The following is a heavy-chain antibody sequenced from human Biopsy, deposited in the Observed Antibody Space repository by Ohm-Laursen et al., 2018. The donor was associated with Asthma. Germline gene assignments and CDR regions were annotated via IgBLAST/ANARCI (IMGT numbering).Heavy chain of an antibody. CDR2: VYYSGST. Sequence: PSHTLSRTSTVSGGSINNFYWSCIRQPPGKGLEAIGPVYYSGSTNYNPSLKSRVTISIDASKNQFFLKLTSVTAAGTAVYYCARGVDRVTGLLDHFDSWGQGTLVTVSS. J-gene: IGHJ4*02. V-gene: IGHV4-59*01. D-gene: IGHD2-21*02. CDR1: GGSINNFY. CDR3: ARGVDRVTGLLDHFDS.